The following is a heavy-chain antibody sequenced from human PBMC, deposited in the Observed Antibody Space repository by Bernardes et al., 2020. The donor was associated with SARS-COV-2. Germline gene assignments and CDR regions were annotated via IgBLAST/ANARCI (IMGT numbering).Heavy chain of an antibody. CDR2: INHSGTT. J-gene: IGHJ6*02. V-gene: IGHV4-34*01. Sequence: SETLSLTCAVYGGSFSGYYWTWIRQPPGKGLEWIGDINHSGTTNSIPSLKSRVAISVDTSKNQFSLKLSSVTAADTAVYYCARGSESLVVPAVLGLGPYYYSYAMDVWGQGTTVTVSS. CDR3: ARGSESLVVPAVLGLGPYYYSYAMDV. D-gene: IGHD2-2*01. CDR1: GGSFSGYY.